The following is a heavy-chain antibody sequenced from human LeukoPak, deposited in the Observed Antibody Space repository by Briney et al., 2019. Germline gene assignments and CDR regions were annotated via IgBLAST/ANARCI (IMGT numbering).Heavy chain of an antibody. CDR2: IYYSGST. CDR1: GGSISSYY. CDR3: ARLSLEKGYSSSWTTGYYYYYGMDV. V-gene: IGHV4-59*01. J-gene: IGHJ6*02. D-gene: IGHD6-13*01. Sequence: SETLSLTCTVSGGSISSYYWSWIRQPPGKGLEWIGYIYYSGSTNYNPSLKSRVTISVDTSKNQFSLKLSSVTAADTAVYYCARLSLEKGYSSSWTTGYYYYYGMDVWGQGTTVTVSS.